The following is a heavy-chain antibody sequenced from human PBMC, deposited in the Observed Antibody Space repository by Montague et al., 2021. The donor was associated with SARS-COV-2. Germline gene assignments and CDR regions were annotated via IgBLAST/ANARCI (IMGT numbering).Heavy chain of an antibody. D-gene: IGHD3-9*01. CDR3: ARSGFYDLLTGYSFGSFDP. CDR2: IYYTGST. V-gene: IGHV4-59*01. CDR1: GGSITSYY. J-gene: IGHJ5*02. Sequence: SETLSLTCTVSGGSITSYYWSWIRQPPGKGLEWIGHIYYTGSTNYNPSLKSRGTISVDKSKNQFSLRLSSVTAADTAVYYCARSGFYDLLTGYSFGSFDPWGQGTLVTVSS.